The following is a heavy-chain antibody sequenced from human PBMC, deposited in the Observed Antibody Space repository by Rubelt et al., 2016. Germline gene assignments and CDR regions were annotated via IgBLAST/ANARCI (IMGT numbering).Heavy chain of an antibody. CDR1: GGSISGYF. D-gene: IGHD5-18*01. Sequence: TVSGGSISGYFWSWIRQPPGKGLEWIGYIYYSGSTNYNSSLKSRVTISVDTSKSQFSLNLSSVTAADTAVYYCARVGDSGGGYGYTGLYYFDYWGQGTRVTVSS. CDR3: ARVGDSGGGYGYTGLYYFDY. CDR2: IYYSGST. J-gene: IGHJ4*02. V-gene: IGHV4-59*01.